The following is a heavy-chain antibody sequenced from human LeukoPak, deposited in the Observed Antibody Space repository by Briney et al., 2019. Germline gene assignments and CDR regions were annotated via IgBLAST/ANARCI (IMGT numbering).Heavy chain of an antibody. J-gene: IGHJ4*02. CDR3: AKDYRGHTVGIDY. CDR1: GFTFSSYD. V-gene: IGHV3-30*02. D-gene: IGHD4-23*01. Sequence: GGSLRLSCAASGFTFSSYDMHWVRQAPGKGLEWVAFIRYDGSNKYYADSVKGRFTISRDNSKNTLYLQMNSLRAEDTAVYYCAKDYRGHTVGIDYWGQGTLVTVSS. CDR2: IRYDGSNK.